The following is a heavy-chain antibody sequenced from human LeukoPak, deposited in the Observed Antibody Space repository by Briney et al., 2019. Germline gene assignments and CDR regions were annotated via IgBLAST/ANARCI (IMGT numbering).Heavy chain of an antibody. CDR1: EFTFSSYG. D-gene: IGHD1-26*01. J-gene: IGHJ4*02. Sequence: GGSLRLSCAASEFTFSSYGMHWVRQAPGKGLEWVAVISYDGSDKYYADSVKGRFTISRDNSKNTLYLQMNSLRAEDTAVYYCAKDQGELLLNYWGQGTLVTVSS. CDR3: AKDQGELLLNY. CDR2: ISYDGSDK. V-gene: IGHV3-30*18.